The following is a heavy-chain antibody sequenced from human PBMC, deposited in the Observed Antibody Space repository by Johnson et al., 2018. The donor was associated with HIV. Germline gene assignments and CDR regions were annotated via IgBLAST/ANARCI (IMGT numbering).Heavy chain of an antibody. J-gene: IGHJ3*02. CDR3: ARVLTAGAFDI. Sequence: VQLVESGGGVVQPGGSLRLSCAASGFTFSSYGMHWVRQAPGKGLEWVAFIRHDGSNKYYADSVKGRFTISRDNAKNSLYLQMNRLRAEDTAVYYCARVLTAGAFDIWGQGTMVTVSS. CDR1: GFTFSSYG. V-gene: IGHV3-30*02. D-gene: IGHD6-19*01. CDR2: IRHDGSNK.